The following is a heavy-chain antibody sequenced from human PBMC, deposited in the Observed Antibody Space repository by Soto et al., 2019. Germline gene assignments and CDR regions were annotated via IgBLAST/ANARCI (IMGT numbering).Heavy chain of an antibody. J-gene: IGHJ4*02. CDR3: ARQPAMVRPSAPRR. CDR2: IYYSGST. V-gene: IGHV4-39*01. Sequence: QLQLQESGPGLVKPSETLSLTCTVSGGSISSSSYYWGWIRQPPGKGLEWIGSIYYSGSTYYNPSLKSRVTISVDTSKNQFSLKLSSVTAADTAVYYCARQPAMVRPSAPRRWGQGTLVTVSS. D-gene: IGHD3-10*01. CDR1: GGSISSSSYY.